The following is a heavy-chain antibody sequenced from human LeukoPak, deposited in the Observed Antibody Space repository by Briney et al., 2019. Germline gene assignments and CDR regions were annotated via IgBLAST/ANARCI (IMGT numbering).Heavy chain of an antibody. J-gene: IGHJ4*02. CDR3: AKDGLYSHAGGALDY. V-gene: IGHV3-23*01. CDR1: GFTSSTYA. CDR2: ISGSGGST. Sequence: GGSLRLSCAASGFTSSTYAMSWVRQAPGPGLEWVSAISGSGGSTYYADSVKGRFTISRDNSKNTLYLQMNSLRAEDTAVYYCAKDGLYSHAGGALDYWGQGTLVTVSS. D-gene: IGHD5-18*01.